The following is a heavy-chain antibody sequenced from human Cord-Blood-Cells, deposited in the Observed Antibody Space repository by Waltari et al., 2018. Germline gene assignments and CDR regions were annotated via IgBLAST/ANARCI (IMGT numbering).Heavy chain of an antibody. Sequence: QVQLVESGGGVVQPGRSLSLPLATSGFTFRRHSCPWLAPAPGKGLEWVAVISYDGSNKYYADSVKGRFTISRDNSKNTLYLQMNSLRAEDTAVYYCAREGYYYDSSGYYFDYWGQGTLVTVSS. CDR1: GFTFRRHS. J-gene: IGHJ4*02. D-gene: IGHD3-22*01. V-gene: IGHV3-30-3*01. CDR3: AREGYYYDSSGYYFDY. CDR2: ISYDGSNK.